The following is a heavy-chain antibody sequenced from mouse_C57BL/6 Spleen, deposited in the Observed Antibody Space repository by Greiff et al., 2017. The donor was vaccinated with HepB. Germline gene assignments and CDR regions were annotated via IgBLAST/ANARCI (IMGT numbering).Heavy chain of an antibody. D-gene: IGHD2-4*01. V-gene: IGHV5-17*01. CDR2: ISSGSSTI. Sequence: EVKLMESGGGLVKPGGSLKLSCAASGFTFSDYGMHWVRQAPEKGLEWVAYISSGSSTIYYADTVKGRFTISIDNAKNTLFLQMTSLMSEDTAMYYCARPYYDPWFAYWGKGTMVTVCA. J-gene: IGHJ3*01. CDR3: ARPYYDPWFAY. CDR1: GFTFSDYG.